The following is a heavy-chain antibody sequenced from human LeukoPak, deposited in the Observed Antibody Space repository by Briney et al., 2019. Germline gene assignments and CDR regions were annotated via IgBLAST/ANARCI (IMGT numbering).Heavy chain of an antibody. CDR1: GFSFSSYA. J-gene: IGHJ4*02. CDR2: ISSSGGST. Sequence: GGSLRLSCAASGFSFSSYAMSWVRQPTGKGLEWVSGISSSGGSTYYADSVKGRFTISRDNSKNTLYLQMNSLRADDTAVYYCAKNYGTSRPFYDYWGQGIVVTVAS. V-gene: IGHV3-23*01. D-gene: IGHD4-17*01. CDR3: AKNYGTSRPFYDY.